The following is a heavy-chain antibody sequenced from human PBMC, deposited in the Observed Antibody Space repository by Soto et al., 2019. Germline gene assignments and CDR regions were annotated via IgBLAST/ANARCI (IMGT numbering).Heavy chain of an antibody. D-gene: IGHD2-2*01. CDR2: ISGSGGST. J-gene: IGHJ5*02. Sequence: GGSLSLSCAASGFTFSSYAMSWVRQPPGKGLEWVSAISGSGGSTYYADSVKGRFTISRDNSKNTLYLQMNSLRAEDTAVYYCAKNAAPIVVVPYNWFDPWGQGTLVTVSS. CDR3: AKNAAPIVVVPYNWFDP. CDR1: GFTFSSYA. V-gene: IGHV3-23*01.